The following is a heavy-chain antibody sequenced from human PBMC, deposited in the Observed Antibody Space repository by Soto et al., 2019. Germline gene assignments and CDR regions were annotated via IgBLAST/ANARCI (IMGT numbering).Heavy chain of an antibody. D-gene: IGHD6-13*01. J-gene: IGHJ4*02. CDR2: IKSKSDGGTT. CDR1: GFIFSNAW. Sequence: EVQLVESGGGLVKPGGSLRLSCAASGFIFSNAWMNWVRQTPGKGLEWVGRIKSKSDGGTTDYAAPVKGRFVISRDDSKNMLYLQVSSLKIEDTAVYYCTTGWRSKDYWGQGTLVTVSS. CDR3: TTGWRSKDY. V-gene: IGHV3-15*01.